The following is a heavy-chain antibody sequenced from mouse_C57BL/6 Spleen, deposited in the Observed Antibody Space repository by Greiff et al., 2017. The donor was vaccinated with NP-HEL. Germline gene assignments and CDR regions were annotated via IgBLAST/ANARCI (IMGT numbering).Heavy chain of an antibody. D-gene: IGHD3-2*02. CDR3: TTRSSGYVRYFDY. J-gene: IGHJ2*01. CDR1: GFNIKDYY. CDR2: IDPEDGDT. Sequence: EVQLQQSGAELVRPGASVKLSCTASGFNIKDYYMHWVKQRPEQGLEWIGRIDPEDGDTEYAPKFQGKATMTADTSSNTAYLQLSSLTSEDTAVYYCTTRSSGYVRYFDYWGQGTTLTVSS. V-gene: IGHV14-1*01.